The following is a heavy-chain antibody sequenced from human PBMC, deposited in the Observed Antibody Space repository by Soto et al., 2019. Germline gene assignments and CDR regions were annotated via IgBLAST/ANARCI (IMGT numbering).Heavy chain of an antibody. V-gene: IGHV4-31*03. Sequence: SETLSLTCTVSGGPISSGGYYWSWIRQHPGKGLEWMGYIYYSGSSTYNPSLKSRVTISVDTSKNQLSLKLSSVTAADTAVYYCARGRTWFDPWGQGTLVTVSS. CDR2: IYYSGSS. CDR1: GGPISSGGYY. J-gene: IGHJ5*02. CDR3: ARGRTWFDP.